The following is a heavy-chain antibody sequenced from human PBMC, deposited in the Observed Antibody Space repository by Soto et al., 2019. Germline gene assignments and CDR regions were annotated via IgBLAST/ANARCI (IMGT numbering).Heavy chain of an antibody. CDR1: GFTFSGSA. CDR2: IRSEGNRYAT. Sequence: GGSLRLSCAASGFTFSGSAMHWVRQASGKGLEWVARIRSEGNRYATAHSASVKVRFTISGDDSKNTASLQMNSLKTDETSVYYCTRPYSGWQSPPPATHEDCYCYLDVWGKGTPVTVSS. CDR3: TRPYSGWQSPPPATHEDCYCYLDV. V-gene: IGHV3-73*01. D-gene: IGHD2-2*01. J-gene: IGHJ6*03.